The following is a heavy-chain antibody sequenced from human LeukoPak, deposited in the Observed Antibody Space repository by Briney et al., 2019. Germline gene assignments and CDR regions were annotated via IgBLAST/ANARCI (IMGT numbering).Heavy chain of an antibody. V-gene: IGHV3-30*18. D-gene: IGHD4-17*01. CDR3: AKGLPTVTRGALDY. J-gene: IGHJ4*02. Sequence: PGRSLRLSCAASGFTFSSYGMHWVRQAPGKGLEWVAVISYDGSNKYYADSVKGRFTISRDNSKNALYLQMNSLRAEDTAVYYCAKGLPTVTRGALDYWGQGTLVTVSS. CDR1: GFTFSSYG. CDR2: ISYDGSNK.